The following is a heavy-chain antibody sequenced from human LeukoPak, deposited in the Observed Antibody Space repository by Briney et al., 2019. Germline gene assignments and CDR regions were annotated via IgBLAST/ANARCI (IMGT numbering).Heavy chain of an antibody. CDR2: VSDSGVGT. Sequence: GGSLRLSCAASGFTFSTYEMNWVRQAPGKGLEWVSAVSDSGVGTYYADSVKGRFTISRDNSKNTLYLQMNSLRAEDTAVYYCAKNKWERLTHFDYWGQGTLVTVSS. J-gene: IGHJ4*02. V-gene: IGHV3-23*01. D-gene: IGHD1-26*01. CDR1: GFTFSTYE. CDR3: AKNKWERLTHFDY.